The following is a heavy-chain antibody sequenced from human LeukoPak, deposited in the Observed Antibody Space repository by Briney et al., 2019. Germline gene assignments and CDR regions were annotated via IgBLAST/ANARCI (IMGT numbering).Heavy chain of an antibody. CDR3: ARELLAAAGRSDGFDY. D-gene: IGHD6-13*01. Sequence: SVKVSCKASGGTFSSYAISWVRQAPGQGLEWMGGIIPIFGTANYAQKFQGRVTITADESTSTAYMELSSLRSEDTAVYYCARELLAAAGRSDGFDYWGQGTLVTVSS. CDR1: GGTFSSYA. J-gene: IGHJ4*02. CDR2: IIPIFGTA. V-gene: IGHV1-69*13.